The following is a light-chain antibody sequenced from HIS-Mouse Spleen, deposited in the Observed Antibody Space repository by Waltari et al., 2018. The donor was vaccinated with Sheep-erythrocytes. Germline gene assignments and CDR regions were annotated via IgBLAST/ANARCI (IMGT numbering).Light chain of an antibody. CDR2: DVS. J-gene: IGLJ2*01. CDR3: SSYTSSSTLVV. CDR1: SSDVGRYNF. V-gene: IGLV2-14*03. Sequence: QSALTQPASVYGSPGQSITISCTGPSSDVGRYNFVSWYQQHPGKAPKLMIYDVSNRPSGVSNRSSGSKSGNTASLNISGLQAEDEADYYCSSYTSSSTLVVFGGGTKLTAL.